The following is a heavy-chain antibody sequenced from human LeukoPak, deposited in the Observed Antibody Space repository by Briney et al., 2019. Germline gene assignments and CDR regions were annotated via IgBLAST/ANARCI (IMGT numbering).Heavy chain of an antibody. D-gene: IGHD2-15*01. CDR1: GGSFSGYY. CDR2: INHSGST. J-gene: IGHJ3*02. V-gene: IGHV4-34*01. Sequence: PSETLSLTCAVYGGSFSGYYWSWIRLPPGKGLEWIGEINHSGSTNYNPSLKSRVTISVDTSKNQFSLKLSSVTAADTAVYYCARSGGTSARVNAFDIWGPGTMVTVSS. CDR3: ARSGGTSARVNAFDI.